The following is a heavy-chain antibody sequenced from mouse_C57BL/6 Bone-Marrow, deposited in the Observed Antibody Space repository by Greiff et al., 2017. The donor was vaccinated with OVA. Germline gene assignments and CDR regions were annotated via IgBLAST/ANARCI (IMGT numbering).Heavy chain of an antibody. D-gene: IGHD1-1*01. J-gene: IGHJ2*01. V-gene: IGHV7-3*01. CDR2: IRNKANGYTT. Sequence: EVKLMESGGGLVQPGGSLSLSCAASGFTFTDYYMSWVRQPPGKALEWLGFIRNKANGYTTEYSASVKGRFTISRDNSQSILYLQMNALRAEDSATYYCARSIYYYGSSPYFDYWGQGTTLTVSS. CDR3: ARSIYYYGSSPYFDY. CDR1: GFTFTDYY.